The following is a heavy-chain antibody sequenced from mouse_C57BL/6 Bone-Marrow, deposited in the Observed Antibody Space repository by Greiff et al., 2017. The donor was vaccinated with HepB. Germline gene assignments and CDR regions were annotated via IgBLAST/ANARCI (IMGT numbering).Heavy chain of an antibody. CDR1: GYTFTSYW. CDR2: IDPSDSYT. J-gene: IGHJ4*01. V-gene: IGHV1-59*01. D-gene: IGHD2-2*01. Sequence: VQLKQPGAELVRPGTSVKLSCKASGYTFTSYWMHWVKQRPGQGLEWIGVIDPSDSYTNYNQKFKGKATLTVDTSSSTAYMQLSSLTSEDSAVYYCARDGYDKDYYAMDYWGQGTSVTVSS. CDR3: ARDGYDKDYYAMDY.